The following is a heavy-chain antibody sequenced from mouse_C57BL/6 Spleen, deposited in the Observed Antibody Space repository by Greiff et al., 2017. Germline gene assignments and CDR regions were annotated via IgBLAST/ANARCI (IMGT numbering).Heavy chain of an antibody. CDR3: ARYDGYYDYAMDY. CDR1: GYTFTSYW. V-gene: IGHV1-53*01. Sequence: VQLQQPGPELVKPGASVKLSCKASGYTFTSYWMHWVKQRPGQGLEWIGNINPSNGGTNYNEKFKSKATLTVDKSSSTAYMQLSSLTSEDSAVYYCARYDGYYDYAMDYWGQGTSVTVSS. CDR2: INPSNGGT. J-gene: IGHJ4*01. D-gene: IGHD2-3*01.